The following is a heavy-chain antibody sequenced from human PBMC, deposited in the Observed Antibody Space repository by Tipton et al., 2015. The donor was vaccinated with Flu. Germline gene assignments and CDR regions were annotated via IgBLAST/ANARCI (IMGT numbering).Heavy chain of an antibody. CDR1: GDSISGYF. CDR3: ARDDARYPRAFDI. V-gene: IGHV4-59*01. D-gene: IGHD3-16*02. J-gene: IGHJ3*02. Sequence: TLSLTCSVSGDSISGYFWSWVRQPPGKGLEWLGYIYYTGTTNYNPSLKSRVTISLDTSKTQFSLKLTSVTAADTAIYYCARDDARYPRAFDIWGQGTLVSVSS. CDR2: IYYTGTT.